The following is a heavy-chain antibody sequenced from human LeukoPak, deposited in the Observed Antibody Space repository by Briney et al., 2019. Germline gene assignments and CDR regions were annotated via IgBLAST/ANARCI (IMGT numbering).Heavy chain of an antibody. CDR2: INPNSGGT. Sequence: GASVKVSCKASGYTFTGYYMHWVRQAPGQGLEWMGWINPNSGGTNYAQKFQGRVTMTRDTPISTAYMELSRLRSDDTAVYYCARDGSSGWYAPDYWGQGTLVTVSS. CDR3: ARDGSSGWYAPDY. J-gene: IGHJ4*02. CDR1: GYTFTGYY. D-gene: IGHD6-19*01. V-gene: IGHV1-2*02.